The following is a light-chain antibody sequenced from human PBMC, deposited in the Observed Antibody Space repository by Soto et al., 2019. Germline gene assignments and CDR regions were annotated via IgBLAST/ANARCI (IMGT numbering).Light chain of an antibody. CDR2: DAS. CDR3: QQRSNWPPAIT. CDR1: QSVTTY. J-gene: IGKJ5*01. Sequence: EVLLTQSPATLSLSPGETATLFCRACQSVTTYLAWYQQKPGQPPRLLIYDASNRATGIPARFSGSGSGTDFTLTLSSLEPEDFAVYYCQQRSNWPPAITFGQGTRLEIK. V-gene: IGKV3-11*01.